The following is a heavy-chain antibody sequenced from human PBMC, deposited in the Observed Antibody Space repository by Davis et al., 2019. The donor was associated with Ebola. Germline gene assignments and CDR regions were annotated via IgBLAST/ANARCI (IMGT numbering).Heavy chain of an antibody. Sequence: GESLKISCAASGFTFSSYAMSWIRQAPGKGLEWVAVISYDGSNKYYADSVKGRFTISRDNSKNTLYLQMNSLRAEDTAVYYCARQDCSSTSCPPTLYYYGMDVWGQGTTVTVSS. J-gene: IGHJ6*02. CDR3: ARQDCSSTSCPPTLYYYGMDV. CDR1: GFTFSSYA. D-gene: IGHD2-2*01. CDR2: ISYDGSNK. V-gene: IGHV3-30*03.